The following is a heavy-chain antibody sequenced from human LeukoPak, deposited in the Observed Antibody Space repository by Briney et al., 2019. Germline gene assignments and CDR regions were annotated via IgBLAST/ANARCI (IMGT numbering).Heavy chain of an antibody. J-gene: IGHJ3*02. CDR1: GGSISNYY. D-gene: IGHD2-15*01. CDR3: ARGRYCSADVCTGGDSFDI. CDR2: KYARGDS. V-gene: IGHV4-4*07. Sequence: TSETLSLTCTVSGGSISNYYWSWIRQPAGKGLEWIGRKYARGDSNYNPPLQSRVTMSVDTSKNQFSLKLRSVTAADTAVYYCARGRYCSADVCTGGDSFDIWGQGTMVSVSS.